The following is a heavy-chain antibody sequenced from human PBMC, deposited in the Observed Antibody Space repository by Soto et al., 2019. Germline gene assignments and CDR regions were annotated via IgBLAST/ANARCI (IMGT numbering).Heavy chain of an antibody. Sequence: GESLKISCKGSGYSFTSYWIGWVRQMPGKGLEWMGIIYPGDSDTRYSPSFQGQVTISADKSISTAYLQWSSLRASDTATYYCARHGYYYDSSGYYGGPYYFDYWGQGTLVTVSS. CDR1: GYSFTSYW. CDR3: ARHGYYYDSSGYYGGPYYFDY. V-gene: IGHV5-51*01. CDR2: IYPGDSDT. D-gene: IGHD3-22*01. J-gene: IGHJ4*02.